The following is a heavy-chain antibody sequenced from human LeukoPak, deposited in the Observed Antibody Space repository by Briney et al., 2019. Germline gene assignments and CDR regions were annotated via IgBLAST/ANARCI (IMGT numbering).Heavy chain of an antibody. Sequence: GGSLRLSCAASGFTFSSYGMPWVRQAPGKGLEWVAVISYDGSNKYYADSVKGRFTISRDNSKNTLYLQMNSLRAEDTAVYYCAKVAAAGPHFDYWGQGTLVTVSS. J-gene: IGHJ4*02. D-gene: IGHD6-13*01. CDR2: ISYDGSNK. CDR3: AKVAAAGPHFDY. CDR1: GFTFSSYG. V-gene: IGHV3-30*18.